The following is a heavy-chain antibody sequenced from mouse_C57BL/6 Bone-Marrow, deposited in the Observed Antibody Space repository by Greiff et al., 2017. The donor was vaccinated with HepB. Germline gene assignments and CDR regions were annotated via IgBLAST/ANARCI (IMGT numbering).Heavy chain of an antibody. V-gene: IGHV5-6*01. Sequence: EVQGVESGGDLVKPGGSLKLSCAASGFTFSSYGMSWVRQTPDKRLEWVATISSGGSYTYYPDSVKGRFTISRDNAKNTLYLQMSSLKSEDTAMYYCARQSEFITTVVADFDYWGQGTTLTVSS. CDR2: ISSGGSYT. J-gene: IGHJ2*01. D-gene: IGHD1-1*01. CDR3: ARQSEFITTVVADFDY. CDR1: GFTFSSYG.